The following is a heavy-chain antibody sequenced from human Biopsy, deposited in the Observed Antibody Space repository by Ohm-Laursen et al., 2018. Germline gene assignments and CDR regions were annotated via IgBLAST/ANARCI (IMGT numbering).Heavy chain of an antibody. V-gene: IGHV1-2*02. Sequence: ASVKVSCKTSGYTFTDYFVHWVRQAPGQGLEWMGWIDTINGGTRSAQKFQGRVTMTRDTSISTAYVGLSSLRSDDTAVYYCTRGGYYYDSLAYYYWFDPWGQGTLVTVSS. CDR2: IDTINGGT. D-gene: IGHD3-22*01. CDR1: GYTFTDYF. CDR3: TRGGYYYDSLAYYYWFDP. J-gene: IGHJ5*02.